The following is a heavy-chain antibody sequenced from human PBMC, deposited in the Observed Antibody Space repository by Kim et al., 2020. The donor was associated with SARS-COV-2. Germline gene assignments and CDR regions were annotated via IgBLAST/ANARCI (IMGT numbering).Heavy chain of an antibody. Sequence: GGSLRLSCSASGFTFSSYAMSWVRQAPGKGLEWVSTISGISGSTYYANSVKGRFTISRDNSKNTLYLQVNILRDEDTAVYYCAKGGQYSGSWYVPDFWGQGTLGTGSS. CDR3: AKGGQYSGSWYVPDF. CDR1: GFTFSSYA. V-gene: IGHV3-23*01. J-gene: IGHJ4*02. CDR2: ISGISGST. D-gene: IGHD6-13*01.